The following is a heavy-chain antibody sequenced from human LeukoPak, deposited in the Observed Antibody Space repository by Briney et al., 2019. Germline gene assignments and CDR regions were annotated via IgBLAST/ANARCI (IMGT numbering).Heavy chain of an antibody. CDR2: IYSGGHT. V-gene: IGHV3-53*01. CDR3: AKVPWGFWSGYFDY. Sequence: GGSLRLSCAASGFTVTSSYMSWVRQAPGKGLEWVSVIYSGGHTDYADSVKGRFTISRDNSENTVYLQMNTLRAEDTAVYYCAKVPWGFWSGYFDYWGQGTLVTVSS. D-gene: IGHD3-3*01. CDR1: GFTVTSSY. J-gene: IGHJ4*02.